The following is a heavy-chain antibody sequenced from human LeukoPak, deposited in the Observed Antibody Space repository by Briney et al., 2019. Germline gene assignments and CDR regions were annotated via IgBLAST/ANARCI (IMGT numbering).Heavy chain of an antibody. CDR3: AKDLRVPAAATFDYFDY. Sequence: PGGSLRLSCVASGFTFGNYGMHWVRQAPGKGLDWVAFVRYDGINKYYVDSVKGRFTISRDNSKNTLYLQMNSLRAEDTAMYYCAKDLRVPAAATFDYFDYWGQRTLVTVSS. J-gene: IGHJ4*02. CDR1: GFTFGNYG. D-gene: IGHD2-2*01. V-gene: IGHV3-30*02. CDR2: VRYDGINK.